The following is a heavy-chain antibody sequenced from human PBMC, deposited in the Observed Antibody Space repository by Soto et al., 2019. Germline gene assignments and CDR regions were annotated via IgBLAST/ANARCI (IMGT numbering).Heavy chain of an antibody. CDR2: IYHSGST. CDR1: GGCISSRNW. Sequence: SETLYLTCAVSGGCISSRNWWNWVRQPPGKGLEWIGKIYHSGSTNYNPSLKSRVTISVDKSKNQFSLKLNSVTAADTAVYYCARGYCSGGSCYRFNFDYWGQGTLVTVSS. D-gene: IGHD2-15*01. CDR3: ARGYCSGGSCYRFNFDY. J-gene: IGHJ4*02. V-gene: IGHV4-4*02.